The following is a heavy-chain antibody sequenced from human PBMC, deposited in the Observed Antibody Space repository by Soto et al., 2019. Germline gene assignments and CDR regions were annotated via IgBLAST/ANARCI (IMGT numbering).Heavy chain of an antibody. CDR1: GYTFTSYY. Sequence: ASVKVSCKASGYTFTSYYMHWVRQAPGQGLEWMGIINPSGGSTSYAQKFQGRVTMTRDTSTSTVYMELSSLRSEDTAVYYCARXRIFGVVPDYYYYGMDVWGQGTTVTVSS. CDR2: INPSGGST. CDR3: ARXRIFGVVPDYYYYGMDV. V-gene: IGHV1-46*01. J-gene: IGHJ6*02. D-gene: IGHD3-3*01.